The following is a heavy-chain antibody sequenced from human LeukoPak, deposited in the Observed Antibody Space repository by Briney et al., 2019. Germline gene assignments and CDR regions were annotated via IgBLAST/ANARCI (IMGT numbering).Heavy chain of an antibody. CDR2: ISGSGSYI. D-gene: IGHD3-10*01. J-gene: IGHJ4*02. Sequence: GGSLKLSCAASGFTFNDYSMNWVRQAPGKGLEWVSSISGSGSYIYYADAVKGRCIISRDNTKNSLYMQMNSLGAEDTAVYYCVKEQGSGSYRTADYWGQGTLVTVSS. CDR1: GFTFNDYS. CDR3: VKEQGSGSYRTADY. V-gene: IGHV3-21*01.